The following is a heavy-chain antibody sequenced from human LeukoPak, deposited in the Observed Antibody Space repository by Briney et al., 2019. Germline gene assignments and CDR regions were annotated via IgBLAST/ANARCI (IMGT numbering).Heavy chain of an antibody. V-gene: IGHV3-30*02. J-gene: IGHJ4*02. Sequence: GGSLRLSCAASGFTFSSYSMNWVRQAPGKGLEWVAFIRYDGSNKYYADSVKGRFTISRDNSKNTLYLRMNSLRAEDTAVYYCAKASHPMSSSSPIDYWGQGTLVTVSS. CDR2: IRYDGSNK. CDR3: AKASHPMSSSSPIDY. D-gene: IGHD6-6*01. CDR1: GFTFSSYS.